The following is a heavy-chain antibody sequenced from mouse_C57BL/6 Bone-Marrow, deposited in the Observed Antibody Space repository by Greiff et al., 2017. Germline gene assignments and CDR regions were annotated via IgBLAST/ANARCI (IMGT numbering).Heavy chain of an antibody. Sequence: EVKLVESGEGLVKPGGSLKLSCAASGFTFSSYAMSWVRQTPEKRLEWVAYISSGGDYIYYADTVKGRFTISRDKARNTLYLQMSSLKSEDTAMYYCTSLHYYGPWFAYWGQGTLVTVSA. D-gene: IGHD1-2*01. CDR2: ISSGGDYI. CDR3: TSLHYYGPWFAY. V-gene: IGHV5-9-1*02. J-gene: IGHJ3*01. CDR1: GFTFSSYA.